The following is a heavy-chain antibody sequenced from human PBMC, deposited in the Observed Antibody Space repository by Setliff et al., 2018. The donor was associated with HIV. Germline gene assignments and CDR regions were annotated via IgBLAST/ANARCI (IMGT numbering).Heavy chain of an antibody. V-gene: IGHV3-73*01. CDR3: ATLSGTLQY. D-gene: IGHD1-26*01. CDR1: GFIFSGAA. J-gene: IGHJ1*01. Sequence: LRLSCAASGFIFSGAAMHWVRQTSGKGLEWVGRIRTNAKGYATEYAASVKGRFIISRDDSKSTAYLQMSSLQTEDTAVYYCATLSGTLQYWGQGTQVTVSS. CDR2: IRTNAKGYAT.